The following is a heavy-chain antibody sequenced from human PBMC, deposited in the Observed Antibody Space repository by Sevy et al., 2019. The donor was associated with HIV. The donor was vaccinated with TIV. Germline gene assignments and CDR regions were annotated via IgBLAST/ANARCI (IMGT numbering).Heavy chain of an antibody. D-gene: IGHD2-8*01. J-gene: IGHJ4*02. V-gene: IGHV3-23*01. CDR2: LSFGCGEI. CDR3: AREGCTKPHDF. CDR1: GFTFSKYS. Sequence: GGSLRLSCAASGFTFSKYSMSWVRQPPGKGLGWVSTLSFGCGEINYADSVKGRFTLSRDNSKSSVYLQMNNLGPEDTAVYSCAREGCTKPHDFWGQGTLVTVSS.